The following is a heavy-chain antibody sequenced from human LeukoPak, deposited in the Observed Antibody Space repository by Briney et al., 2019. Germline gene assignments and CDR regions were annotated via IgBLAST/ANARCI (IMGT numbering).Heavy chain of an antibody. V-gene: IGHV3-23*01. J-gene: IGHJ4*02. CDR2: ISGSGGST. Sequence: GGSLRLSCAASGFTFSSYAMSWVRQAPGKGLEWVSAISGSGGSTYYADSVKGRLTISRDNAKNSLYLQMNSLRAEDTAVYYCARDKERIAARSPLGYWGQGTLVTVSS. CDR1: GFTFSSYA. CDR3: ARDKERIAARSPLGY. D-gene: IGHD6-6*01.